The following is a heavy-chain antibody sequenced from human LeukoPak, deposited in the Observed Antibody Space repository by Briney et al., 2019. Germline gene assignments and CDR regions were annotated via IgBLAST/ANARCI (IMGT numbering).Heavy chain of an antibody. CDR2: IRYDGGNK. J-gene: IGHJ3*02. CDR1: GFTFSSYG. V-gene: IGHV3-30*02. CDR3: AKEIVGASRLGAPI. Sequence: GGSLRLSCAASGFTFSSYGMHWVRQAPGKGLEWVAFIRYDGGNKYYADSVKGRFTISRDNSKNTLYLQMNSLRAEDTAVYYCAKEIVGASRLGAPIWGQGTMVTVSS. D-gene: IGHD1-26*01.